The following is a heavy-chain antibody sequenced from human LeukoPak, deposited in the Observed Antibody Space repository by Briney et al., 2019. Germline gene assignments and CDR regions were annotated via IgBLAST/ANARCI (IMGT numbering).Heavy chain of an antibody. CDR3: ARMDFWSGYGFDY. CDR2: IYYSGST. J-gene: IGHJ4*02. D-gene: IGHD3-3*01. Sequence: PSETLTLTCTVSGASISSYCWSWIRQPPGKGLEWIGYIYYSGSTNYNPSLKSRVTISVDTSKNQFSLKLSSVTAADTAVYYCARMDFWSGYGFDYWGQGTLVTVSS. CDR1: GASISSYC. V-gene: IGHV4-59*08.